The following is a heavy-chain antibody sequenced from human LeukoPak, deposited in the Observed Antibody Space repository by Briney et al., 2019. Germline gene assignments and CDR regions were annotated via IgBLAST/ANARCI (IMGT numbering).Heavy chain of an antibody. V-gene: IGHV3-64*04. Sequence: GGSLRLSCSASGFPFSSYAMHWVRQAPGKGLEYVSAISDSGGSTYYADSVKGRFTISRDNSKNTLSLQMNSLRAEDTAMYYCARDRGYSYGNWYFDNWGQGTLVTVSS. J-gene: IGHJ4*02. CDR2: ISDSGGST. CDR1: GFPFSSYA. D-gene: IGHD5-18*01. CDR3: ARDRGYSYGNWYFDN.